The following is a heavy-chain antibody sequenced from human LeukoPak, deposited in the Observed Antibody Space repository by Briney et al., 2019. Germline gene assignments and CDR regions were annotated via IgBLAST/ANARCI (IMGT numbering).Heavy chain of an antibody. V-gene: IGHV3-21*01. CDR1: GFTFSSYS. J-gene: IGHJ5*02. D-gene: IGHD5-18*01. Sequence: GGSLRLSCAASGFTFSSYSMNWVRQAPGKGLEWVSSISSSSSYIYYADSVKGRFTISRDNAKNSLYLQMNSLRAEDTAVYYCARDRGYSYGLVPARWFDPWGQGTLVTVSS. CDR3: ARDRGYSYGLVPARWFDP. CDR2: ISSSSSYI.